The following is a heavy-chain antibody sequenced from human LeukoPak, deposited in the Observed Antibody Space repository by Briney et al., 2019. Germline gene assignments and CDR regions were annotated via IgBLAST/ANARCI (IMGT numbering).Heavy chain of an antibody. Sequence: ASVKVSCKASGYTFTSYGISWVQQAPGQGLEWMGWISAYNGNTNYAQKLQGRVTMTTDTSTSTAYMELRSLRSDDTAVYYCARGQREQQLATLVDYWGQGTLVTVSS. J-gene: IGHJ4*02. CDR2: ISAYNGNT. V-gene: IGHV1-18*04. CDR3: ARGQREQQLATLVDY. D-gene: IGHD6-13*01. CDR1: GYTFTSYG.